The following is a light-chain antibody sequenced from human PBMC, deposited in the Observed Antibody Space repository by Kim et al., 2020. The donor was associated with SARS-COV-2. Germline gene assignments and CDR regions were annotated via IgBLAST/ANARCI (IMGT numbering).Light chain of an antibody. CDR2: DAS. CDR1: QDITDC. V-gene: IGKV1-33*01. CDR3: QQCHRRPLT. Sequence: DIQMTQSPSSLSASVGDRVTITCQATQDITDCLNWYQQKPGKAPRLLIYDASNLDTWVPSRFTGSGSGTDFKLTISRLQPEDIATYYCQQCHRRPLTFGAGGQVDIK. J-gene: IGKJ4*01.